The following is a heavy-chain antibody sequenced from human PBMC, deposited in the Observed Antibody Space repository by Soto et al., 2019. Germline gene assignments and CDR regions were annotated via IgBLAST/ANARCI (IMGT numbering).Heavy chain of an antibody. CDR1: GFTFSSYA. Sequence: GGSLRLSCSASGFTFSSYAMHWVRQAPGKGLEYVSAISSNGGSTYYADSVKGRFTISRDNSKNTLYLQMSSLRAEDTAVYYCVKDGYCSSTSFYVSASIAARTAYYYYYGMDVWGQGTTVTVSS. J-gene: IGHJ6*02. D-gene: IGHD2-2*03. V-gene: IGHV3-64D*08. CDR3: VKDGYCSSTSFYVSASIAARTAYYYYYGMDV. CDR2: ISSNGGST.